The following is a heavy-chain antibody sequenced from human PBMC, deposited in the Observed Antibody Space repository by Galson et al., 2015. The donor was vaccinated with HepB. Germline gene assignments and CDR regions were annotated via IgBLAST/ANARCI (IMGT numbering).Heavy chain of an antibody. V-gene: IGHV5-51*01. Sequence: QSGAEVKKPGESLKISCKGSGYSFTSYWIGWVRQMPGKGLEWMGIIYPGDSDTRYSPSFQGQVTISADKSISTAYLQWSSLKASDTAMYYCARKSGTTWFRPAFDIWGQGTMVTVSS. J-gene: IGHJ3*02. CDR2: IYPGDSDT. D-gene: IGHD4-17*01. CDR1: GYSFTSYW. CDR3: ARKSGTTWFRPAFDI.